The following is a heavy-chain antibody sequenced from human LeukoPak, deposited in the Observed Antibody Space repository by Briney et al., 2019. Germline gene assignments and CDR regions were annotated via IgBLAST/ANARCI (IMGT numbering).Heavy chain of an antibody. CDR3: ATWVTMSTWFDP. CDR2: FDPEDGET. D-gene: IGHD4-17*01. V-gene: IGHV1-24*01. CDR1: GGTFSSYP. J-gene: IGHJ5*02. Sequence: GASVKVSCKASGGTFSSYPITWVRQAPGKGLEWMGGFDPEDGETIYAQKFQGRVTMTEDTSTDTAYMELSSLRPEDTAVYYCATWVTMSTWFDPWGQGTLVTVSS.